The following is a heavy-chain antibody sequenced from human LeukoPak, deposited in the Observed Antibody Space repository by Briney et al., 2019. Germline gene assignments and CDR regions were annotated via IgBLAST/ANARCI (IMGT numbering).Heavy chain of an antibody. V-gene: IGHV3-48*04. D-gene: IGHD3-22*01. CDR3: ARAAAVNYYDSSGYTRLFDY. J-gene: IGHJ4*02. Sequence: GGSLRLSCAASGFTFSSYSMNWVRQAPGKGLEWVSYISSSSSTIYYADSVKGRFTISRDNAKNSLYLQMNSLRAEDTAVYYCARAAAVNYYDSSGYTRLFDYWGQGTLVTVSS. CDR2: ISSSSSTI. CDR1: GFTFSSYS.